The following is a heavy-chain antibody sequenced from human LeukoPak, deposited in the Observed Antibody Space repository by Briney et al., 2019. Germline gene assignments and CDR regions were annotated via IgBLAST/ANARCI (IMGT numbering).Heavy chain of an antibody. CDR2: INPNSGGT. V-gene: IGHV1-2*02. CDR3: AGDRSDWVGTGYGDV. D-gene: IGHD6-19*01. CDR1: GYTFTGYY. J-gene: IGHJ6*04. Sequence: GASVKVSCKASGYTFTGYYMHWVRQAPGQGLEWMGWINPNSGGTNYAQKFQGRVTMTRDTSISTAYMELSRLRSDDTAVYYCAGDRSDWVGTGYGDVWGKATTVTISS.